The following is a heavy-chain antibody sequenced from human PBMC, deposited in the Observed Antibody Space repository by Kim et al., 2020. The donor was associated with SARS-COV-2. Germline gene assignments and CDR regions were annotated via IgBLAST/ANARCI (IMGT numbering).Heavy chain of an antibody. J-gene: IGHJ4*01. Sequence: GGSLRLSCAASGFTFSGSAMHWVRQASGKGLEWVGRIRSKANSYATAYAASVKGRFTISRDDSKNTAYLQMNSLKTEDTAVYYCTRLPSEENWNDVGDYWGQGTLVTDSS. V-gene: IGHV3-73*01. CDR1: GFTFSGSA. D-gene: IGHD1-1*01. CDR3: TRLPSEENWNDVGDY. CDR2: IRSKANSYAT.